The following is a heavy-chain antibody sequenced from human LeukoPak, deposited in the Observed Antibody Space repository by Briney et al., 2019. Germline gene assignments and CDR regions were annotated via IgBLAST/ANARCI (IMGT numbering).Heavy chain of an antibody. D-gene: IGHD3-10*01. CDR1: GFNLGYYW. Sequence: GGSLLLSCAASGFNLGYYWMNSVRQAPGKGLEWVASINPDESGKYDVDSVKGRFTISRDNAKNSLFLQMNGLRAEDTAVYFCARSGSYLNSRAYCDYWSQGSLVTVS. CDR2: INPDESGK. J-gene: IGHJ4*02. CDR3: ARSGSYLNSRAYCDY. V-gene: IGHV3-7*01.